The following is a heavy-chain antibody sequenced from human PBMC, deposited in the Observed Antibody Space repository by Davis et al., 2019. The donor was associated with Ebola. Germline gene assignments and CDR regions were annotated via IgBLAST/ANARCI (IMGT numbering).Heavy chain of an antibody. V-gene: IGHV3-48*02. CDR3: ARSLRFLEWLYQDAFDI. CDR1: GFTFSSYN. J-gene: IGHJ3*02. CDR2: ISSSSSSI. Sequence: PGESLKISCAASGFTFSSYNMNWVRQAPGKGLEWVSNISSSSSSIYYADSVKGRFTISRDNAKNSLYLQMNSLRDEDTAVYYCARSLRFLEWLYQDAFDIWGQGTMVTVCS. D-gene: IGHD3-3*01.